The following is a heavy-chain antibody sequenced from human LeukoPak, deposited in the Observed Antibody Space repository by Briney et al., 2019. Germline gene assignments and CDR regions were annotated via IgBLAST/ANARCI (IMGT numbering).Heavy chain of an antibody. D-gene: IGHD1-26*01. CDR3: AKDSGGTYFYYYYYMDV. Sequence: TGGSLRLSCAASGFSFSTYAMRWVRQTPGKGLEWVSAISAGGATIYYADSVKGRFTVPRDNSKNTLYLHMSSLRAEDTAIYYCAKDSGGTYFYYYYYMDVWGKGTTVTVSS. CDR1: GFSFSTYA. V-gene: IGHV3-23*01. CDR2: ISAGGATI. J-gene: IGHJ6*03.